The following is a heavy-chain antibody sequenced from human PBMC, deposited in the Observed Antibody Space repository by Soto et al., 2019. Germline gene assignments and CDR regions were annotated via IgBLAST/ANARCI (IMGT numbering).Heavy chain of an antibody. V-gene: IGHV3-9*01. CDR1: GFTFDDYA. J-gene: IGHJ4*01. CDR2: ISWNSGSI. Sequence: GGSLRLSCAASGFTFDDYAMRWVRQAPGKGLEWVSGISWNSGSIGYADSVKGRFTISRDNAKNSLYLQMNSLRAEDTALYYCAKSGSSWPYFDYWGQEPWSPSPQ. D-gene: IGHD6-13*01. CDR3: AKSGSSWPYFDY.